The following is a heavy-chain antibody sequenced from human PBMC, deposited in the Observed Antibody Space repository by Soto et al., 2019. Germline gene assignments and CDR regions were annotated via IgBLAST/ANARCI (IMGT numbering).Heavy chain of an antibody. V-gene: IGHV1-69*01. D-gene: IGHD1-7*01. CDR1: VGTFSSYA. J-gene: IGHJ6*02. Sequence: QVQLVQSGAEVKKPGSSVKVSCKASVGTFSSYAISWVRQAPGQGREWMGGIIPIFGTANYAQKFQGRVTITADESTSTAYMELSSLRSEDTAVYYCARDGRGELRDGMDVWGQGTTVTVSS. CDR3: ARDGRGELRDGMDV. CDR2: IIPIFGTA.